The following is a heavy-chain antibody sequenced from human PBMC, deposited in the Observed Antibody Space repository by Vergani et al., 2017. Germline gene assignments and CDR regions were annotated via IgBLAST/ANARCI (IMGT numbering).Heavy chain of an antibody. V-gene: IGHV4-34*01. CDR1: GGSFSGYY. CDR2: INHSGST. CDR3: ARELSPDYFDY. J-gene: IGHJ4*02. Sequence: QVQLQQWGAGLLKPSETLSLTCAVYGGSFSGYYWSWIRQPPGKGLEWIGEINHSGSTNYNPSLKSRVTISVDTSKNQFSLQLNSVTPEDTAVYYCARELSPDYFDYWGQGTLVTVSS. D-gene: IGHD2-2*01.